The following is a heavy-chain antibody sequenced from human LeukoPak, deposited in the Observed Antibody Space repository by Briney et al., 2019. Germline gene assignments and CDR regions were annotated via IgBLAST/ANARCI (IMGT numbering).Heavy chain of an antibody. CDR2: ISGSGGST. J-gene: IGHJ5*02. Sequence: QPGGSLSLSCAASGFTFSSYAMCWVRQAPGKGLEWVSVISGSGGSTYYVGSVKGRFTISRDNSKNTLSLQMNSLRAEDTAVYYCAKGDSGYYYDSSGYLNWFDPWGQGTLVTVSS. V-gene: IGHV3-23*01. CDR3: AKGDSGYYYDSSGYLNWFDP. CDR1: GFTFSSYA. D-gene: IGHD3-22*01.